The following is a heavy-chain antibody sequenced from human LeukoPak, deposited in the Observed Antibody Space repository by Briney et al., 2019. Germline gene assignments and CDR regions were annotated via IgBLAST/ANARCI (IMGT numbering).Heavy chain of an antibody. CDR3: AHRRGYAILTGPSMQFDY. CDR1: GFSLSTSGVG. D-gene: IGHD3-9*01. J-gene: IGHJ4*02. CDR2: IYWDDDK. V-gene: IGHV2-5*02. Sequence: SGPTLVKPTQTLTLTCTFSGFSLSTSGVGVGWIRQPPGKALEWLALIYWDDDKRYSPSLKSRLTITKDTSKNQVVLTMTNMDPVDTATYYCAHRRGYAILTGPSMQFDYWGQGTLVTVSS.